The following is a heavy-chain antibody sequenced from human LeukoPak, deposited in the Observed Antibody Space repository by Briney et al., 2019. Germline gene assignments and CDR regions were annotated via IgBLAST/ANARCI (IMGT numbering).Heavy chain of an antibody. Sequence: GGSLRLSCAASGFTFSSYWMSWVRQAPGKGLEWVAKIKQDGSEKYYVDSVKGRFTISRDNAKNSLYLQMNSLRAEDTAVYYCARIQDFWSGFYFQHWGQGTLVTVSS. CDR1: GFTFSSYW. V-gene: IGHV3-7*01. CDR3: ARIQDFWSGFYFQH. CDR2: IKQDGSEK. J-gene: IGHJ1*01. D-gene: IGHD3-3*01.